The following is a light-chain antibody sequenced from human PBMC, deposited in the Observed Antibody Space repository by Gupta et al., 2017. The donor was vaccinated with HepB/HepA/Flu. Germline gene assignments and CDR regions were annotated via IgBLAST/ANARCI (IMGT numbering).Light chain of an antibody. Sequence: QSVLTQPPSASGTPGQRVTISCSGSSSNIGSNYVYWYQQLPGTAPKLLIYRNNQRPSGVPDRFSGSKSVTSASLAISGLRSEDEADYYCAAWDDSLSGAVLGGGTQLTVL. CDR1: SSNIGSNY. J-gene: IGLJ7*01. CDR2: RNN. CDR3: AAWDDSLSGAV. V-gene: IGLV1-47*01.